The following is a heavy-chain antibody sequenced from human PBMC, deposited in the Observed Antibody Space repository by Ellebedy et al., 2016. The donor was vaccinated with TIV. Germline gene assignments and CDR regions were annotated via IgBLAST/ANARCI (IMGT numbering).Heavy chain of an antibody. J-gene: IGHJ2*01. CDR3: ARKVPAPTTVPPNWYFDL. CDR1: GFTFSSYT. Sequence: PGGSLRLSCAASGFTFSSYTINWVRQAPGKGLEWVSSISTTSNYINYADSVKGRFTISRDNAKNSLYLQMNSLTAEDTAVYYCARKVPAPTTVPPNWYFDLWGRGTLVTVSS. CDR2: ISTTSNYI. D-gene: IGHD4-17*01. V-gene: IGHV3-21*01.